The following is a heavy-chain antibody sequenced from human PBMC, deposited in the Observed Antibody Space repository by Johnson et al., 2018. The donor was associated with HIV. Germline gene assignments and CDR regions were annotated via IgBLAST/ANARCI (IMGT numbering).Heavy chain of an antibody. CDR1: GFTFSSYA. Sequence: QVQLVESGGGVVQPGRSLRLSCAASGFTFSSYAMHWVRQAPGKGLECVAILWYDGTTAFYADSVKGRFTISRDTSKKMLYLQMNSLRVDDTAVYYCAKTGGGAALDSWGQGTMVTVSS. CDR3: AKTGGGAALDS. V-gene: IGHV3-33*03. CDR2: LWYDGTTA. J-gene: IGHJ3*02. D-gene: IGHD3-16*01.